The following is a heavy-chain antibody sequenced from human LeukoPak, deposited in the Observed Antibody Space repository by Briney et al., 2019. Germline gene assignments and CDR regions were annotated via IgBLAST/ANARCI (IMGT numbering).Heavy chain of an antibody. V-gene: IGHV3-30*02. CDR1: GFTFSSYG. CDR2: IRYDGSNK. Sequence: PGGSLRLSCAASGFTFSSYGMHWVRQAPGKGLEWVAFIRYDGSNKYYADSVKGRFTISRDNPKNTLYLQMNSLRAEDTAVYYCAKEDPYSSSWSPLDYWGQGTLVTVSS. CDR3: AKEDPYSSSWSPLDY. J-gene: IGHJ4*02. D-gene: IGHD6-13*01.